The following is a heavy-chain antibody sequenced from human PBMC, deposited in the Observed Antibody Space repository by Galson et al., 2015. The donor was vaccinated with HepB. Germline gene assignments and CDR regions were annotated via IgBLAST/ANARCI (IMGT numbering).Heavy chain of an antibody. V-gene: IGHV3-74*01. J-gene: IGHJ6*01. D-gene: IGHD2/OR15-2a*01. CDR1: GFTFSGYY. Sequence: SLRLSCAASGFTFSGYYMHWVRQVPGQGLMWIARIDGDGSKIGYADSVKGRFTVSRDNAKNMLYLQLDSLRAEDTGVYCCARGNRDVWGQGTTVTVSS. CDR3: ARGNRDV. CDR2: IDGDGSKI.